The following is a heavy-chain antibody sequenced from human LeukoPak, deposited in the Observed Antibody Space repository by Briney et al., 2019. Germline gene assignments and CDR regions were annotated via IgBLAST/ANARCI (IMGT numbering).Heavy chain of an antibody. D-gene: IGHD3-22*01. V-gene: IGHV1-69*13. CDR3: ARERFYYDSSGYPGIDY. Sequence: SVKVSCKASGGTFSSYAISWVRQAPGQGLEWMGGIIPIFGTANYAQKFQGRVTITADESTSIAYMELSSLRSEDTAVYYCARERFYYDSSGYPGIDYWGQGTLVTVSS. CDR1: GGTFSSYA. J-gene: IGHJ4*02. CDR2: IIPIFGTA.